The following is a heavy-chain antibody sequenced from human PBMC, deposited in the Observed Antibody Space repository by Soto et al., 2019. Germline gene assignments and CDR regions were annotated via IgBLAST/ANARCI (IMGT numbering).Heavy chain of an antibody. CDR1: GFTFSSHS. J-gene: IGHJ4*02. Sequence: EVQLVESGGGLVKPGGSLRLSCAASGFTFSSHSMNWVRQAPGKGLEWVSSITSSSSYIYYADSLKGRFTISRDNAKNSLYLQMNSLRGEDTAVYYCARGKLAAVGTFDYWGQETLVTVSS. CDR2: ITSSSSYI. V-gene: IGHV3-21*01. D-gene: IGHD6-13*01. CDR3: ARGKLAAVGTFDY.